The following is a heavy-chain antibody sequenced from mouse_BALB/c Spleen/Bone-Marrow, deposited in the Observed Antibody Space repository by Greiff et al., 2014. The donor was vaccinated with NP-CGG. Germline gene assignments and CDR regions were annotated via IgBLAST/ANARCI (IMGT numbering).Heavy chain of an antibody. CDR1: GYTFTSYW. CDR3: ARSGSIYYDFLDY. D-gene: IGHD2-4*01. CDR2: INPSTGYT. Sequence: LQESGAELAKPGASVKMSCKASGYTFTSYWMHWVKQRPGQGLEWIGYINPSTGYTEYNQKFKDKATLTADKSSSTAYMQLSSLTSEDSAVYYCARSGSIYYDFLDYWGQGTTLTVSS. V-gene: IGHV1-7*01. J-gene: IGHJ2*01.